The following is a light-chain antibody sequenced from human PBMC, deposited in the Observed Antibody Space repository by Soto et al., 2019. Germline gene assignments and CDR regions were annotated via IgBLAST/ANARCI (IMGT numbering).Light chain of an antibody. CDR3: SSYTSSGTFYV. CDR2: DVS. J-gene: IGLJ1*01. V-gene: IGLV2-14*01. CDR1: SSDVGGYNY. Sequence: QSALTQPASVSGSPGQSITISCTGTSSDVGGYNYVSWYQQHPGKAPKLMIYDVSNRPSGVSNRFSGSKSGNTASLTISGLQAEDEADYYCSSYTSSGTFYVFGTVTKLTVL.